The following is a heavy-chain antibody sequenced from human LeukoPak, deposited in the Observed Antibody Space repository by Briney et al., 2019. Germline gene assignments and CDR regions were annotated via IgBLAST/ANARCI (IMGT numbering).Heavy chain of an antibody. CDR3: ARVYYDFRSGYYSDYYYGMDV. J-gene: IGHJ6*02. V-gene: IGHV3-48*03. Sequence: GGSLRLSCAASGFTFSSYEMNWVRQAPGQGLEWVSYISSSGSTIYYADSVKGRLTISRDNAKNSLYLQMNSLRAEDTAVYYCARVYYDFRSGYYSDYYYGMDVWGQGTTVTASS. CDR1: GFTFSSYE. D-gene: IGHD3-3*01. CDR2: ISSSGSTI.